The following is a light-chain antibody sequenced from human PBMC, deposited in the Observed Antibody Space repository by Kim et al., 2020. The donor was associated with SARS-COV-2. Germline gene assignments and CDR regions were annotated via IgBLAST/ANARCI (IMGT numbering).Light chain of an antibody. J-gene: IGLJ3*02. CDR3: QSADSSGTYEV. CDR1: ALPKQY. CDR2: KDS. Sequence: SPGQAAMITCSGDALPKQYAYWYQQKPGQAPVLVIYKDSERPSGIPERFSGSSSGTTVTLTISGVQAEDEADYYCQSADSSGTYEVFGGGTQLTVL. V-gene: IGLV3-25*03.